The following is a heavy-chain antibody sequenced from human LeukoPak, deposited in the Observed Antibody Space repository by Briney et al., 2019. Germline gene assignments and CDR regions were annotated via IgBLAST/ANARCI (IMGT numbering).Heavy chain of an antibody. Sequence: GGSLRLSCAASGFTFSSYAMHWVRQAPGKGLEWVAVISYDGRNKYYTDSVKGRFTISRDISKNTLYLQMNSLRAEDTAVYHCAREYYYDSSGYVMGPDYWGQGTLVTVSS. CDR1: GFTFSSYA. CDR2: ISYDGRNK. CDR3: AREYYYDSSGYVMGPDY. J-gene: IGHJ4*02. V-gene: IGHV3-30*04. D-gene: IGHD3-22*01.